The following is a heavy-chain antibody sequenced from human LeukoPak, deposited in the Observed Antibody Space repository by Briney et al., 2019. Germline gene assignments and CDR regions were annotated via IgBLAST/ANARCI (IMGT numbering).Heavy chain of an antibody. V-gene: IGHV1-8*01. CDR1: GYTFTSYD. CDR3: ARERISAADLYYYYYYMDV. Sequence: ASVKVSCKASGYTFTSYDINWVRQATGQGLEWMGWMNPNSGNTGYAQKFQGRVPMTRNTSISTAYMELSSLRSEDTAVYYCARERISAADLYYYYYYMDVWGKGTTVTVSS. J-gene: IGHJ6*03. CDR2: MNPNSGNT. D-gene: IGHD3-3*02.